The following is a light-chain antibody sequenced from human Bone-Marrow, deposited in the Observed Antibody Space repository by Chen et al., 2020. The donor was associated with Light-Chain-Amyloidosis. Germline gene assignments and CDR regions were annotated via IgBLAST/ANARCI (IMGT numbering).Light chain of an antibody. CDR2: DFT. CDR3: SSYTVSSTWV. J-gene: IGLJ3*02. V-gene: IGLV2-14*03. Sequence: QSALTQPASVSGSPGQSITISCTGSRSDVGGYNFVSWYQQLPGKAPKLLIYDFTNRPSGVSYRFSGSKSGNTASLTVYGLQAEDEADYYCSSYTVSSTWVFGGGTKLTVL. CDR1: RSDVGGYNF.